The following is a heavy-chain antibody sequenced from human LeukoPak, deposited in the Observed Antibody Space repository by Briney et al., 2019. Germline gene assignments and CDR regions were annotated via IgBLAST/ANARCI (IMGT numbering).Heavy chain of an antibody. J-gene: IGHJ4*02. CDR1: GFTFSSYD. V-gene: IGHV3-48*03. D-gene: IGHD5-24*01. CDR2: ISGSGRTR. Sequence: GGSLRLSCAASGFTFSSYDMNWVRQTPTKGLEWVSYISGSGRTRSYADSVKGRFTVSRDNAENSLYLQMSSLRAEDTAVYYCARDKGGFNEVDYWGQGTLVTVSS. CDR3: ARDKGGFNEVDY.